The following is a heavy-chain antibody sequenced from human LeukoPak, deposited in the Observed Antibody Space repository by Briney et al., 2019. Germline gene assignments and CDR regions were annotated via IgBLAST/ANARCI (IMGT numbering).Heavy chain of an antibody. CDR2: IYYSGST. V-gene: IGHV4-59*01. CDR3: ARDVPRGTGYMDV. Sequence: SSETLSLTCTVSGGSIKNYYWTWIRQPPGKRLEWIGYIYYSGSTSSNPSLKSRVTISVDTSKNQFSLRLKYVTAADTAVYYCARDVPRGTGYMDVWGKGTTVTVSS. CDR1: GGSIKNYY. D-gene: IGHD3-10*01. J-gene: IGHJ6*03.